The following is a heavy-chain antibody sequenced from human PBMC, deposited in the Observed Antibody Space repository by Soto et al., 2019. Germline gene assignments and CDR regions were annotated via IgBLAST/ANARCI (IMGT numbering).Heavy chain of an antibody. CDR2: IRDRAYNYAT. CDR3: TRLISAAQDY. J-gene: IGHJ4*02. Sequence: EVLLVESGGGLVQPGGSLKLSCAASGFVFKDSSIHWVRQASGKGLEWVGRIRDRAYNYATAYAASVEGRFTISRDDSDNTAYLHMSSLKHEDTAIYYCTRLISAAQDYWGQGTLVTVSS. V-gene: IGHV3-73*01. CDR1: GFVFKDSS. D-gene: IGHD3-10*01.